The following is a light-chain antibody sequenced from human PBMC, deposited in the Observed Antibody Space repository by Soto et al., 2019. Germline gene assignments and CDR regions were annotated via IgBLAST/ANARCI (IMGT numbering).Light chain of an antibody. CDR3: CSYAGSSTLV. J-gene: IGLJ2*01. Sequence: QSALTQPASVSGSLGQSITISCTGTSSDVGSYNLVSWYQQHPGKAPKLMIYEGSKRPSGVSNRVSGSKSGNTASLTISGLQAEDEADYYCCSYAGSSTLVFGGG. CDR2: EGS. V-gene: IGLV2-23*01. CDR1: SSDVGSYNL.